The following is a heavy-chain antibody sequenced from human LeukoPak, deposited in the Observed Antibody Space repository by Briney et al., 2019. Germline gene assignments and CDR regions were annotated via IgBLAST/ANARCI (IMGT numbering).Heavy chain of an antibody. Sequence: GGSLRLSCAASGFNFGKYAMQWVRQAPGKGLEWVSAISGSGGSTYYADSVKGRFTISRDNSKNTLYLQMNSLRAEDTAVYYCAKESRDGYNYPYWGQGTLVTVSS. CDR3: AKESRDGYNYPY. CDR2: ISGSGGST. CDR1: GFNFGKYA. D-gene: IGHD5-24*01. V-gene: IGHV3-23*01. J-gene: IGHJ4*02.